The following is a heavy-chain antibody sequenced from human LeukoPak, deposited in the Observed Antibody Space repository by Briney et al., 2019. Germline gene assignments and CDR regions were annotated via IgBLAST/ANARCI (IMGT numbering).Heavy chain of an antibody. Sequence: GSLRLSRAASGITVSSLALHRVRPTIGKGLEWVSALGIAGDTFYPGSVKGRFTISRENAKNSLYLQMNSLRAEDTAMYYCARQKQSHGNFDYWGQGTLVTVSS. CDR1: GITVSSLA. D-gene: IGHD1-26*01. CDR2: LGIAGDT. J-gene: IGHJ4*02. V-gene: IGHV3-13*01. CDR3: ARQKQSHGNFDY.